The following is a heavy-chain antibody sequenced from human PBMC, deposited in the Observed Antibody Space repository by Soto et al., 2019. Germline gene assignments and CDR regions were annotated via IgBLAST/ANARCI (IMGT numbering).Heavy chain of an antibody. CDR1: GGTFSSSA. CDR3: ARDNDRLQLGGNYYYILDV. J-gene: IGHJ6*02. CDR2: IIPLFRTP. Sequence: QVQLVQSGAEMKDPGSSVKVSCKTSGGTFSSSAISWLRQAPGQGLEWMGGIIPLFRTPDYAQKFQGRVTIDADESTSTPYMELSSLRSEDTAVYYCARDNDRLQLGGNYYYILDVWGQGTTITVSS. V-gene: IGHV1-69*12. D-gene: IGHD4-4*01.